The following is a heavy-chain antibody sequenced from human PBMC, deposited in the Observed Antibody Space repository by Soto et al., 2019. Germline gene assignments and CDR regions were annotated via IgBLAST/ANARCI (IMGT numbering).Heavy chain of an antibody. CDR2: ISYDGSNK. CDR1: GFTFSSHG. CDR3: AKPSHDSGYYDFWSGYWKAYGMDV. Sequence: GGSLRLSCAASGFTFSSHGMHWVRQAPGKGLEWVAVISYDGSNKYYADSVKGRFTISRDNSKNTLYLQMNSLRAEDTAVYYCAKPSHDSGYYDFWSGYWKAYGMDVWGQGTTVTVSS. J-gene: IGHJ6*02. V-gene: IGHV3-30*18. D-gene: IGHD3-3*01.